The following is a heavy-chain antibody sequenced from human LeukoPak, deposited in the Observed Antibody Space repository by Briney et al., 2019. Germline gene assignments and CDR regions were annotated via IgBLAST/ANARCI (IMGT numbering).Heavy chain of an antibody. Sequence: SETLSLTCTVSGGSISSGSYYWSWIRQPAGKGLEWIGRIYTSGSANFNPSLKSRVTISVDTSKNQFSLKLSSVTAADTAVYYCARRGAFGDEGYYDFWSGYYIHPYFDYWGQGTLVTVSS. CDR2: IYTSGSA. J-gene: IGHJ4*02. CDR3: ARRGAFGDEGYYDFWSGYYIHPYFDY. D-gene: IGHD3-3*01. V-gene: IGHV4-61*02. CDR1: GGSISSGSYY.